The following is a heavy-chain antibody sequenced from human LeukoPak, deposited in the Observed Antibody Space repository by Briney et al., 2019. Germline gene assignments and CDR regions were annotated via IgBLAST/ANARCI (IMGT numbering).Heavy chain of an antibody. CDR2: IRSDGTIT. V-gene: IGHV3-30*02. CDR3: ARDFEISSG. Sequence: GGSLRLSCAASGFPFSTYSMHWVRQAPGKGLEWVSFIRSDGTITYYSDSVEGRFTISRDNSKNTLSLDMNSLRAEDTAVYYCARDFEISSGWGQGTLVTVSS. CDR1: GFPFSTYS. D-gene: IGHD6-19*01. J-gene: IGHJ4*02.